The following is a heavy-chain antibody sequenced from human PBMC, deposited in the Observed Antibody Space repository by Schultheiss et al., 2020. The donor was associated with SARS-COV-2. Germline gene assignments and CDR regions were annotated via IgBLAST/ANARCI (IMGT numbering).Heavy chain of an antibody. V-gene: IGHV4-59*12. CDR2: IYYSGST. CDR3: ARRSGWFNWFDP. J-gene: IGHJ5*02. Sequence: SETLSLTCTVSGGSISSYYWSWIRQPPGKGLEWIGYIYYSGSTYYNPSLKSRVTISVDTSKNQFSLKLSSVTAADTAVYYCARRSGWFNWFDPWGQGTLVTVAS. D-gene: IGHD6-19*01. CDR1: GGSISSYY.